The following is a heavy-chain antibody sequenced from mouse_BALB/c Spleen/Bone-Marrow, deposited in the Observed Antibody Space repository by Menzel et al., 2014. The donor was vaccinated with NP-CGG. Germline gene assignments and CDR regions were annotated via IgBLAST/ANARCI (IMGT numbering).Heavy chain of an antibody. D-gene: IGHD2-2*01. CDR1: GYSITSGYS. V-gene: IGHV3-1*02. CDR3: ASGENYGYDGFAY. Sequence: EVQRVESGPDLVKPSQSLSLTCTVTGYSITSGYSWHWIRQIPGNTLGWMGNIHYSGRTNYNPSLKSRISITRDTSKIQVFLQLISVTTEDTATYYCASGENYGYDGFAYWGQGALVTVSA. J-gene: IGHJ3*01. CDR2: IHYSGRT.